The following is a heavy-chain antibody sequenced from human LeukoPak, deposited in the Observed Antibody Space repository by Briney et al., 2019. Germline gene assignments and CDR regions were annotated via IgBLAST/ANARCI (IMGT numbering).Heavy chain of an antibody. Sequence: GGSLRLSCAASGFTFSSYSMNWVRQAPGKGLEWVSYISSSSSTIYYADSVKGRFTISRDNAKNSLYLQMNSLRAEDTAVYYCGVVTAVSPFDPWGQGTLVTVSS. V-gene: IGHV3-48*01. D-gene: IGHD2-21*02. CDR1: GFTFSSYS. J-gene: IGHJ5*02. CDR3: GVVTAVSPFDP. CDR2: ISSSSSTI.